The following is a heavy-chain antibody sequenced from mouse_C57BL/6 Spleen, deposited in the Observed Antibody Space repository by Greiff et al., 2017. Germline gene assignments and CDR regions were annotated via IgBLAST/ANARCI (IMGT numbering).Heavy chain of an antibody. V-gene: IGHV14-4*01. CDR2: IDPENGDT. D-gene: IGHD1-1*01. Sequence: EVMLVESGAELVRPGASVKLSCTASGFNIKDDYMHWVKQRPEQGLEWIGWIDPENGDTEYASKFQGKATITADTSSNTAYLQLSSLTSEDTAVYYCTTWVDGSSYEDYWGQGTSVTVSS. CDR3: TTWVDGSSYEDY. J-gene: IGHJ4*01. CDR1: GFNIKDDY.